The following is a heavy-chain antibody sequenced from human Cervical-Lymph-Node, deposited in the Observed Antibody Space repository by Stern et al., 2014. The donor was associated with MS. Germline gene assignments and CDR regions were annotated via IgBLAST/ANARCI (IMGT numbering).Heavy chain of an antibody. CDR3: AKKSGYNSYYFDY. D-gene: IGHD5-12*01. J-gene: IGHJ4*02. CDR2: IFYSGRT. Sequence: VQLQESGPGLVKPSETLSLTCTVSGGSINSYNWGWIRQPPGKGLEWIGYIFYSGRTNYNPSLKNRVTISLDTSKNQFSLNLSSVTAADPAVYYCAKKSGYNSYYFDYRGQGTLVTVSS. CDR1: GGSINSYN. V-gene: IGHV4-59*01.